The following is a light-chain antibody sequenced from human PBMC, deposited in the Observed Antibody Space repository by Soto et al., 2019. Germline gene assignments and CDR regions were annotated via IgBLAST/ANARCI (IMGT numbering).Light chain of an antibody. V-gene: IGKV1-33*01. CDR1: QDINDR. J-gene: IGKJ2*01. CDR2: DAS. CDR3: QQFDSLPNT. Sequence: DIQMTQSASSLSASVGDRVTITCQASQDINDRLNWYQQKPGKAPKILISDASSLETGVPSRFSGDGSGTDFTLTINNLQPEDFATYHCQQFDSLPNTFGQGTSLEI.